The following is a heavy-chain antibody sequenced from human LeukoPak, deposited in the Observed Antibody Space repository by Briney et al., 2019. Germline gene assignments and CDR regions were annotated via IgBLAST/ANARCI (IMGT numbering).Heavy chain of an antibody. CDR2: IIPIFGTA. J-gene: IGHJ3*02. CDR1: GGTFSSYA. D-gene: IGHD3-3*01. V-gene: IGHV1-69*13. CDR3: ARGPRTIFGVVLAFDI. Sequence: ASVKVSCKASGGTFSSYAISWVRQAPGQGLGWMGGIIPIFGTANYAQKFQGRVTITADESTSTAYMELSSLRSEDTAVYYCARGPRTIFGVVLAFDIWGQGTMVTVSS.